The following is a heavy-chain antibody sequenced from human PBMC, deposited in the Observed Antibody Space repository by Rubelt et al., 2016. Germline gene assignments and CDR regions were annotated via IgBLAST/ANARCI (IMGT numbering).Heavy chain of an antibody. CDR2: IYYSGST. CDR1: GGSISSSSYY. V-gene: IGHV4-39*07. J-gene: IGHJ5*02. CDR3: ARVITAWFDP. Sequence: QVQLQESGPGLVKPSETLSLTCTVSGGSISSSSYYWGWIRQPPGKGLEWIGSIYYSGSTYYNPSPRSGVTISVDTSKNQCSLKLSSVTAADTAVYYCARVITAWFDPWGQGTLVTVSS.